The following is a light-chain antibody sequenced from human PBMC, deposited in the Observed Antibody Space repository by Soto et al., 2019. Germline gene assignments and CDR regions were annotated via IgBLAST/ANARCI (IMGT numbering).Light chain of an antibody. V-gene: IGKV1-39*01. Sequence: DTHMTQSPSSLSSFVGDRFTITCRSSQTISSYLNWYQQKPGKAPKVLIYAASYLQTGVSSRFSGRGSGTDFTLTIDSLQPEDAATYYCQQSYIRFTFGPGTKVDI. CDR2: AAS. J-gene: IGKJ3*01. CDR3: QQSYIRFT. CDR1: QTISSY.